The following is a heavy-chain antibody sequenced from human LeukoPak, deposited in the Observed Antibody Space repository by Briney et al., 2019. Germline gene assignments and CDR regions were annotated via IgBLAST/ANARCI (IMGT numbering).Heavy chain of an antibody. CDR3: PKGQRWLQLDWFDP. Sequence: GGSLRLSCAASGFTFSSYAMSWVRQAPGKGLEWVSGISGSGGSTYYADSVKGRFTISRDNSKNTLYLQMNSLRAEDTAVYYRPKGQRWLQLDWFDPWGQGTLVTVSS. CDR2: ISGSGGST. CDR1: GFTFSSYA. V-gene: IGHV3-23*01. J-gene: IGHJ5*02. D-gene: IGHD5-24*01.